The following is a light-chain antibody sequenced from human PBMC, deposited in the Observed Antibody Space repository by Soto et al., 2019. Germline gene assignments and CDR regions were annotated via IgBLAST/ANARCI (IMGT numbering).Light chain of an antibody. Sequence: QSALAQPSSLSGSPGQSITISCTGTSTDVGGYNYVSWYQHHPGKGPKLIIYEVSNRPSGVSDRFSGSKSGNKASPIISNLEAEDESDYYCGSYTSTDTPCVFGTGTKGTVL. J-gene: IGLJ1*01. CDR2: EVS. CDR3: GSYTSTDTPCV. CDR1: STDVGGYNY. V-gene: IGLV2-14*01.